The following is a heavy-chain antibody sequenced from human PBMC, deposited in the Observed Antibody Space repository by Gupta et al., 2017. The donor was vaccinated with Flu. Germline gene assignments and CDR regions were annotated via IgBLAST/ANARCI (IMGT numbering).Heavy chain of an antibody. Sequence: WIRQSPSRGLEWLGRTYYRSKWYNDYAVSVKSRITINPDTSKNHFSLQLNSVTPEDTAVYYCAAGTGGRFDPWGQGTLVTVSS. J-gene: IGHJ5*02. CDR3: AAGTGGRFDP. CDR2: TYYRSKWYN. V-gene: IGHV6-1*01. D-gene: IGHD6-13*01.